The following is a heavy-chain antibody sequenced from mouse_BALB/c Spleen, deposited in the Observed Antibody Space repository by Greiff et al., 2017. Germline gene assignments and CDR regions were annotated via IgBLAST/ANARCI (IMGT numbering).Heavy chain of an antibody. D-gene: IGHD2-4*01. CDR3: TRGDYRDYYAMDY. Sequence: VKLVESGAELVKPGASVKLSCKASGYTFTSYYMYWVKQRPGQGLEWIGEINPSNGGTNFNEKFKSKATLTVDKSSSTAYMQLSSLTSEDSAVYYCTRGDYRDYYAMDYWGQGTSVTVSS. J-gene: IGHJ4*01. CDR2: INPSNGGT. V-gene: IGHV1S81*02. CDR1: GYTFTSYY.